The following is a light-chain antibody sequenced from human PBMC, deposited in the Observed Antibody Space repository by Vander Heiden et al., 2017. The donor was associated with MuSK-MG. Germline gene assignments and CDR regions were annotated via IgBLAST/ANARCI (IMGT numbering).Light chain of an antibody. CDR1: SNNIGLYA. V-gene: IGLV1-44*01. Sequence: QSALTQEASVSGTVGQKVTLSCTGNSNNIGLYAVGWYQQISHGAPNTVMFGNSLPSGIPDRFSGSKSGTTASLTISGLQPEDEADYYCSTWDNSLGAVVFGGGTKLTVL. CDR3: STWDNSLGAVV. J-gene: IGLJ2*01. CDR2: GNS.